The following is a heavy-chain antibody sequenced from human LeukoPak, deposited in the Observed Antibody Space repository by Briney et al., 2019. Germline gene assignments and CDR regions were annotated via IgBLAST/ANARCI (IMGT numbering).Heavy chain of an antibody. J-gene: IGHJ4*02. CDR2: ISSSSSTI. CDR1: GFTFSTYS. Sequence: GGSLRLSCAASGFTFSTYSMNWVRQAPGKGQEWLSYISSSSSTIYYADSVKGRFTISRDNAKNSLYLQMNSLRGEDTAVYYCARSYSSSSGTAWDNWGQGTLVTVSS. D-gene: IGHD6-6*01. CDR3: ARSYSSSSGTAWDN. V-gene: IGHV3-48*04.